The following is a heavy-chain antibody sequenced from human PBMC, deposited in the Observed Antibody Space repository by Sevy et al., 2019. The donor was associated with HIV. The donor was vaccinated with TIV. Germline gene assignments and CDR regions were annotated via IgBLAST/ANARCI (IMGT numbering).Heavy chain of an antibody. Sequence: GGSLRLSCVASGFTFRTYGIHWVRQAPGKGLEWMAVISHDGSHKYNADSVKGRFIISRENSKNALYLQMSSLRADDTAVYYCAQDLHPNLLYYDLWSGSSGMDVWGQGTTVTVSS. J-gene: IGHJ6*02. V-gene: IGHV3-30*18. CDR1: GFTFRTYG. CDR2: ISHDGSHK. D-gene: IGHD3-3*01. CDR3: AQDLHPNLLYYDLWSGSSGMDV.